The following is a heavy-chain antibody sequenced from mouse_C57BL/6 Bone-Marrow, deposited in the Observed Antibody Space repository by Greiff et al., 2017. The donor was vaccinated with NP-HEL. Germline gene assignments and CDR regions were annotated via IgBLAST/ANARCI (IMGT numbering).Heavy chain of an antibody. J-gene: IGHJ2*01. D-gene: IGHD1-2*01. V-gene: IGHV5-17*01. CDR1: GFTFSDYG. CDR2: ISSGSSTI. CDR3: ARSLRH. Sequence: EVKLMESGGGLVKPGGSLKLSCAASGFTFSDYGMHWVRQAPEKGLEWVAYISSGSSTIYYADTVKGRFTISRDNAKNTLFLQMTSLRSEDTAMYYCARSLRHWGQGTTLTVSS.